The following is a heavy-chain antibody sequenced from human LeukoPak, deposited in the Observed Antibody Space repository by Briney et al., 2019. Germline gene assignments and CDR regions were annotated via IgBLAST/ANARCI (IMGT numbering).Heavy chain of an antibody. J-gene: IGHJ1*01. CDR1: RSTFSIYS. CDR3: ATQGEHSYDSNRSGYFQH. Sequence: GGSLKLSCAASRSTFSIYSMNWVRQAPGKGLEWVSSISSSSSFIYYADSVKGRFTISRDNAKNSLYLQMNSLRAEDTAVYYCATQGEHSYDSNRSGYFQHWGQGTLVTVSS. CDR2: ISSSSSFI. V-gene: IGHV3-21*01. D-gene: IGHD3-22*01.